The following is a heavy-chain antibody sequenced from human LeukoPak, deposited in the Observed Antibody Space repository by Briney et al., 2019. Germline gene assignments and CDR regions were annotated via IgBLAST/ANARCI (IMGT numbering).Heavy chain of an antibody. CDR3: AKGGGSRYGYYFDY. J-gene: IGHJ4*02. D-gene: IGHD5-18*01. CDR2: ISWNSGSI. CDR1: GFTFDDYA. V-gene: IGHV3-9*03. Sequence: GGSLRLSCAASGFTFDDYAMHWVRQAPGRGLEWLSGISWNSGSIAYADSVKGRFTISRDNAKNSLYLQMSSLRAEDMALYYCAKGGGSRYGYYFDYWGQGTLVTVYS.